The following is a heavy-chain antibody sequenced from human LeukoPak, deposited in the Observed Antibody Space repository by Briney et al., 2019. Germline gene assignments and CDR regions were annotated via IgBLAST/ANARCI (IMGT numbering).Heavy chain of an antibody. CDR2: IDANDGAS. Sequence: GGSLRLSCAASGYRFSSYVMSWVRQAPGKGLEYVSSIDANDGASYYADSVKGRFTISTDNSQNTLFLQMNSVGVEDKYVYYCARVDSGKYDYWGQGTLLTVSS. D-gene: IGHD1-26*01. CDR3: ARVDSGKYDY. V-gene: IGHV3-23*01. J-gene: IGHJ4*02. CDR1: GYRFSSYV.